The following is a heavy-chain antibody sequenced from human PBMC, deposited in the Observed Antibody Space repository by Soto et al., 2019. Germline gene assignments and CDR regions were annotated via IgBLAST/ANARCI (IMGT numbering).Heavy chain of an antibody. V-gene: IGHV1-18*04. Sequence: VASVKVSGKASGYTFTSYGISCVRQAPGQGLEWMGWISAYNGNTNYAQKLQGRVTMTTDTSTSTAYMELRSLRSDDTAVYYCARAEYCSSTSCSFDYWGQGTLVTVSS. CDR2: ISAYNGNT. CDR1: GYTFTSYG. D-gene: IGHD2-2*01. CDR3: ARAEYCSSTSCSFDY. J-gene: IGHJ4*02.